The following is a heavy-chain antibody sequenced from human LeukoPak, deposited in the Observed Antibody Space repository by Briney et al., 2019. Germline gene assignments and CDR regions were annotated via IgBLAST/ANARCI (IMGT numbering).Heavy chain of an antibody. J-gene: IGHJ6*02. CDR1: GFTFRISW. Sequence: GGSLRLSCAASGFTFRISWMSWVRQAPGQGLEWVSGISDTGGATYYADSVKGRFTISRDNSYNTLYLQMNSLRADDTAAYYCTKHRTGPPYGLDVWGQGTTVTVSS. CDR3: TKHRTGPPYGLDV. CDR2: ISDTGGAT. V-gene: IGHV3-23*01.